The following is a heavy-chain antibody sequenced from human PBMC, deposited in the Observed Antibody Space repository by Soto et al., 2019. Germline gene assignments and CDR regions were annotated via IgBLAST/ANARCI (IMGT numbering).Heavy chain of an antibody. CDR1: GFTVSSNY. CDR3: ARAYSSSWPYYFDY. D-gene: IGHD6-13*01. CDR2: IYSGGST. J-gene: IGHJ4*02. V-gene: IGHV3-66*01. Sequence: GESLKISCAASGFTVSSNYMSWVRQAPGKGLEWVSVIYSGGSTYYADSVKGRFTISRDNSKNTLYLQMNSLRAEDTAVYYCARAYSSSWPYYFDYWGQGTLVTVSS.